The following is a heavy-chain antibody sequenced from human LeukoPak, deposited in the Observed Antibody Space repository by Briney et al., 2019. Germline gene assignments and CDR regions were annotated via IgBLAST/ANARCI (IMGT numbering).Heavy chain of an antibody. CDR3: ARALTTLTYEGY. Sequence: PGGSLRLSCSASGFTLSSYTMHWIRQAPGKGLEWVSSISASNSYIFYADSVKGRFTVSRDNAKDSLYLQMNSLRAEDTAVYYCARALTTLTYEGYWGQGTLVTVSS. D-gene: IGHD1-1*01. CDR2: ISASNSYI. J-gene: IGHJ4*02. V-gene: IGHV3-21*01. CDR1: GFTLSSYT.